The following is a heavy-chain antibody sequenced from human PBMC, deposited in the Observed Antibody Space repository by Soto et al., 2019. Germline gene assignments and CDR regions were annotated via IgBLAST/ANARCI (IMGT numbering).Heavy chain of an antibody. CDR3: ARGQAGRLGELLILDNWFDP. Sequence: PSETLSLTCAVSGGSISSGGYSWSWIRQPPGKGLEWIGYIYHSGSTYYNPSLKSRVTISVDRSKNQFSLKLSSVTAADTAVYYCARGQAGRLGELLILDNWFDPWGQGTLVTAPQ. J-gene: IGHJ5*02. V-gene: IGHV4-30-2*01. CDR1: GGSISSGGYS. CDR2: IYHSGST. D-gene: IGHD3-16*01.